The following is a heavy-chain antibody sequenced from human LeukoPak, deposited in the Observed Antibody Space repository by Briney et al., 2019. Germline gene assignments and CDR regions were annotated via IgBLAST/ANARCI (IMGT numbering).Heavy chain of an antibody. CDR3: ARRMMLLALTYNAFDI. Sequence: SETLSLTCTVSGGSISSTSYYWVWIRQPPGKGLEWIGSIYYSGSTFYNPSLKSRVTISVDTSKNQFSLKLSSVTAADTAVYYCARRMMLLALTYNAFDIWGQGTMVTVSS. D-gene: IGHD3-16*01. CDR2: IYYSGST. CDR1: GGSISSTSYY. V-gene: IGHV4-39*01. J-gene: IGHJ3*02.